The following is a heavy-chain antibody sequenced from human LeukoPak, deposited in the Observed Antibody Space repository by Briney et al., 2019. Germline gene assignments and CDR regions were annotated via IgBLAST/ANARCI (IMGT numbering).Heavy chain of an antibody. V-gene: IGHV3-23*01. D-gene: IGHD2-21*01. CDR2: VSRSGDDT. CDR3: AKEEGTNCGGDCYYYKDV. CDR1: GFSFRSYA. Sequence: GGSLRLSCAASGFSFRSYAMSWVRQAPGEGLEWVLAVSRSGDDTYYADSVRGRFTVSRDNSRNTLYLHMSSLRAEDTAVYYCAKEEGTNCGGDCYYYKDVWGKGTTATVSS. J-gene: IGHJ6*03.